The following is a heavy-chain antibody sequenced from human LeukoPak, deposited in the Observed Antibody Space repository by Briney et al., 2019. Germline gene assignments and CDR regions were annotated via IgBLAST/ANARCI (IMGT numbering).Heavy chain of an antibody. Sequence: GRSLRLSCVVSGFIFSGHAMHWVRQAPGKGLEWVGLISNDGTLKLYAGSVKGRFTISRDNARNTLYLQMNSLRDEDTAVYYCAGPSWGSSGWLPFDYWGQGTLVTVSS. CDR3: AGPSWGSSGWLPFDY. V-gene: IGHV3-30*04. D-gene: IGHD6-19*01. J-gene: IGHJ4*02. CDR2: ISNDGTLK. CDR1: GFIFSGHA.